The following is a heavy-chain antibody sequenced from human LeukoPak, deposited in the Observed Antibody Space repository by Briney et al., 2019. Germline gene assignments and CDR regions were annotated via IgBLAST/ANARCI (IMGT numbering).Heavy chain of an antibody. CDR3: ATYSSSSLYYYYYMDV. V-gene: IGHV1-46*01. CDR1: GYTFTSYY. J-gene: IGHJ6*03. Sequence: GASVKVSCKASGYTFTSYYMHWVRQAPGQGLEWMGIINPSGGSTSYAQKFQGRVTMTRDTSTSTVYMELSSLRSEDTAVYYCATYSSSSLYYYYYMDVWGKGTTVTVSS. CDR2: INPSGGST. D-gene: IGHD6-6*01.